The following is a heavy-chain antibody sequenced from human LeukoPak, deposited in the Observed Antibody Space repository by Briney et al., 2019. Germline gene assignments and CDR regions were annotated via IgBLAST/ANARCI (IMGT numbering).Heavy chain of an antibody. V-gene: IGHV3-48*03. D-gene: IGHD3-3*01. CDR2: ISRSGSAM. J-gene: IGHJ4*02. CDR3: AATMSGPLGY. Sequence: PGGSLRLSCAASVFTFRSYEINWVRQAPGKGLEWVSYISRSGSAMNYADSVKGRFTISRDNAKNSVYLQMNSLRAEDTAVYYCAATMSGPLGYWGQGTLVTVSS. CDR1: VFTFRSYE.